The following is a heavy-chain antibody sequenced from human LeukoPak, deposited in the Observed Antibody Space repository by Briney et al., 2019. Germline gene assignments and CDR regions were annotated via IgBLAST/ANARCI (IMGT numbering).Heavy chain of an antibody. CDR2: ISAYNGNT. Sequence: GASVKVSCKASGGTFSSYAISWVRQAPGQGLEWMGWISAYNGNTNYAQKLQGRVTMTTDTSTSTAYMELRSLRSDDTAVYYCARMSIKVRGVIIRDYYYGMDVWGQGTTVTVSS. CDR3: ARMSIKVRGVIIRDYYYGMDV. CDR1: GGTFSSYA. V-gene: IGHV1-18*01. J-gene: IGHJ6*02. D-gene: IGHD3-10*01.